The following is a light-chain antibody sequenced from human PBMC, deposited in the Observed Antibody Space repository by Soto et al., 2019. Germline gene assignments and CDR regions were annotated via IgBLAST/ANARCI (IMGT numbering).Light chain of an antibody. CDR3: QQYNTWPRT. Sequence: ETVMTQSPATLSVSPGERATLSCRASQSVSSDLAWYQQKPGQAPGLLIFGASTRATSIPARFTGSRSGTEFTLTISSLQSEDFAVYYCQQYNTWPRTFGQGTKVDIK. J-gene: IGKJ1*01. CDR1: QSVSSD. V-gene: IGKV3-15*01. CDR2: GAS.